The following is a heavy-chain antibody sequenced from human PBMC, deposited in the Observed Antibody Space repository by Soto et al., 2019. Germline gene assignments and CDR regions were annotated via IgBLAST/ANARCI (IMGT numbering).Heavy chain of an antibody. Sequence: SEPLSLTCTVSGVSITVSYWSWIRQTPGKTLEWIGYIYHSGTTTYNPSLKSRVSISVDTSKNQFSLRLTSVIAADTAVYYCARDMPYGAGSLAGCDYWGQGIRVTVSS. CDR2: IYHSGTT. V-gene: IGHV4-59*01. J-gene: IGHJ4*02. CDR3: ARDMPYGAGSLAGCDY. CDR1: GVSITVSY. D-gene: IGHD1-26*01.